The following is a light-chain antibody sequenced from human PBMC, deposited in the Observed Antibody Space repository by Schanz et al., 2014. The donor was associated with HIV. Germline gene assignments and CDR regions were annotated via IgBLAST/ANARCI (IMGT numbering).Light chain of an antibody. Sequence: IVLTQSPGTLSLSPGERATLSCRASQRVSSNLAWYQQKPGQAPRLLIYDASRRATGIPDRFSGSGSGSDFTLTISRLEPEDYGVYYCQQYGRSPWTFGQGTKVEIK. CDR3: QQYGRSPWT. V-gene: IGKV3-20*01. J-gene: IGKJ1*01. CDR1: QRVSSN. CDR2: DAS.